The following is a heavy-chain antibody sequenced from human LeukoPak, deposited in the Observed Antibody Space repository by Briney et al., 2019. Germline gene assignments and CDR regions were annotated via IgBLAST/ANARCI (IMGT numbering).Heavy chain of an antibody. CDR1: GGSISSSSYY. V-gene: IGHV4-39*07. Sequence: SETLSLTCTVSGGSISSSSYYWGWIRQPPGKGLEWIGSIYYSGSTYYNPSLKSRVTISVDTSKNQFSLKLSSVTAADTAVYYCARGPGESGPADFGYWGQGTLVTVSS. D-gene: IGHD3-10*01. J-gene: IGHJ4*02. CDR2: IYYSGST. CDR3: ARGPGESGPADFGY.